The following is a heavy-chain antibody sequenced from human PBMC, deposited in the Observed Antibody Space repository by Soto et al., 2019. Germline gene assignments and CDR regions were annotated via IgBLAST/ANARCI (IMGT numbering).Heavy chain of an antibody. J-gene: IGHJ6*02. CDR3: ARDWYYFDSSGYSKPVYYCYYGLDV. V-gene: IGHV1-2*02. D-gene: IGHD3-22*01. CDR2: INPNTGGT. Sequence: ASVKVSCKASGYTFTDYYLHWVRQAPGQGLEWMGWINPNTGGTKYVQKFQGRVTMTRDTSISTAYMELSGLRSDDTAVYFCARDWYYFDSSGYSKPVYYCYYGLDVWGQGTTVTVSS. CDR1: GYTFTDYY.